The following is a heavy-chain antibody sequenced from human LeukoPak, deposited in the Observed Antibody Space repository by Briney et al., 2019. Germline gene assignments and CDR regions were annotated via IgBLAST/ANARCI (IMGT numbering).Heavy chain of an antibody. CDR2: ISYDGSNK. D-gene: IGHD3-22*01. J-gene: IGHJ4*02. CDR3: AKDWSHQTPRPDSSGPDY. V-gene: IGHV3-30*18. Sequence: GGSLRLSCAASGFTFSSYGMHWVRQALGKGLEWVAVISYDGSNKYYADSVKGRFTISRDNSKNTLYLQMNSLRAEDTAVYYCAKDWSHQTPRPDSSGPDYWGQGTLVTVSS. CDR1: GFTFSSYG.